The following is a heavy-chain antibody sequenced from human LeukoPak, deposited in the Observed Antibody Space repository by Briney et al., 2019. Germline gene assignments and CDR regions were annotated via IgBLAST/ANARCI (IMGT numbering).Heavy chain of an antibody. CDR1: GYTFTHYW. Sequence: GESLMISCKVSGYTFTHYWIAWVRQMAGNGLECMGIIYPGDSDTRYSPSFQGQVTISADKSISTAYLQWSSLKASDTAMYYCARHLYGSLGIDYWGQGTLVTVSS. D-gene: IGHD1-26*01. J-gene: IGHJ4*02. CDR3: ARHLYGSLGIDY. V-gene: IGHV5-51*01. CDR2: IYPGDSDT.